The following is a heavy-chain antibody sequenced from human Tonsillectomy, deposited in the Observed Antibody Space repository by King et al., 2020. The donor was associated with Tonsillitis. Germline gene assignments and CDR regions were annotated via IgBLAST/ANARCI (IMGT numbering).Heavy chain of an antibody. Sequence: VTLKESGPALVKPTQTLTLTCTLSGFSLSTSGMRVSWIRQPPGKALEWLARIDWDDDKFYSTSLKTRLAISKDTSKNQVVLTMANMDPVDTATYYCARMGFCSKGVCPNAFDNW. D-gene: IGHD2-8*01. J-gene: IGHJ3*02. V-gene: IGHV2-70*04. CDR1: GFSLSTSGMR. CDR3: ARMGFCSKGVCPNAFDN. CDR2: IDWDDDK.